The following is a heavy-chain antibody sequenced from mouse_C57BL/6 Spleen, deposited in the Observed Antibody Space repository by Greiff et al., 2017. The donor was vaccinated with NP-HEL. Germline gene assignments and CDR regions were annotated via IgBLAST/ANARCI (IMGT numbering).Heavy chain of an antibody. CDR1: GYTFTSYG. J-gene: IGHJ1*03. D-gene: IGHD1-1*01. V-gene: IGHV1-81*01. CDR2: IYPRSGNT. CDR3: ARSDYGSSYVRYWYFDV. Sequence: VKLMESGAELARPGASVKLSCKASGYTFTSYGISWVKQRTGQGLEWIGEIYPRSGNTYYNEKFKGKATLTADKSSSTAYMELRSLTSEDSAVYFWARSDYGSSYVRYWYFDVWGTGTTVTVSS.